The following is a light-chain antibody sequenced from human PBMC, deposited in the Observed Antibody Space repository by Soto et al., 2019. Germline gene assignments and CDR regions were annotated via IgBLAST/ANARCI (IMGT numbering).Light chain of an antibody. J-gene: IGKJ5*01. V-gene: IGKV3D-20*02. CDR3: QQRNSWPPVT. CDR1: QSVRSNL. CDR2: GAS. Sequence: VLTQSPGTLSLSPCERATLSCRASQSVRSNLLVWYQQQPGQAPRLLMYGASSRATGMPDGFRGSGAGTDFSLTIRRLQPEDFAVYYCQQRNSWPPVTFGQGTRLEIK.